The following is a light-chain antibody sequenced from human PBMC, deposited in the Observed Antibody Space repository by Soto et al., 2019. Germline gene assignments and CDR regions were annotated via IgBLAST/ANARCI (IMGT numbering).Light chain of an antibody. V-gene: IGLV2-14*02. Sequence: QSALTQPASVSGSPGQSITISCSGTSNDVGGYDLVSWYQQHPGKAPRLIIYEATKRPSGVPDRFSGSKSGNTASLTVSGLQAEDEADYYCSSYAGTDVVFGGGTQLTVL. CDR3: SSYAGTDVV. J-gene: IGLJ2*01. CDR1: SNDVGGYDL. CDR2: EAT.